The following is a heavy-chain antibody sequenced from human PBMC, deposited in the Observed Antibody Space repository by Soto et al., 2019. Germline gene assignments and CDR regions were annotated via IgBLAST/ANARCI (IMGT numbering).Heavy chain of an antibody. CDR3: TSLTMLLVHDDY. CDR2: IKSKTDGGAT. V-gene: IGHV3-15*07. Sequence: GGSLRLSCAASGFTFSNAWMNWVRQAPGKGLEWVGRIKSKTDGGATDYAAPVKGRFTISRDDSKKTMYLQMNSLKIEYTAVYYFTSLTMLLVHDDYWGQRALVTVSS. CDR1: GFTFSNAW. J-gene: IGHJ4*02. D-gene: IGHD3-22*01.